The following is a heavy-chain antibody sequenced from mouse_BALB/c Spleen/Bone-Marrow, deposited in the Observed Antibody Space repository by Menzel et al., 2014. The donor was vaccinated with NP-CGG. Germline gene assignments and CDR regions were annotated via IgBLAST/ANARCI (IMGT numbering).Heavy chain of an antibody. CDR1: GYTFTRYY. Sequence: QVQLQQSGPELVKPGASVRISCKASGYTFTRYYIQWMKQRPGQGLEWIGWIYPGNVNTKYNEKFKGKATLTADKSSSTAYMQLSSLTSEDSAVYFCAMWLRRDYYAMDYLGQGTSVTVSS. CDR3: AMWLRRDYYAMDY. J-gene: IGHJ4*01. D-gene: IGHD2-2*01. CDR2: IYPGNVNT. V-gene: IGHV1S56*01.